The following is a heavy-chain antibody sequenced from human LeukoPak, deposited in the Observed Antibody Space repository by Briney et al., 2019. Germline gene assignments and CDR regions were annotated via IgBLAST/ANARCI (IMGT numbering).Heavy chain of an antibody. J-gene: IGHJ4*02. V-gene: IGHV3-48*01. CDR3: ARNRAAVPYYYFDY. D-gene: IGHD3-9*01. CDR1: GFTFSTYS. CDR2: ISSTSSSI. Sequence: WGSLRLSCTASGFTFSTYSMNWVRQAPGKGLEWVSYISSTSSSIYYADSVKGRFTISRDNAKNSLYLQMNSLRAEDTAVYYCARNRAAVPYYYFDYWGQGTRVTVS.